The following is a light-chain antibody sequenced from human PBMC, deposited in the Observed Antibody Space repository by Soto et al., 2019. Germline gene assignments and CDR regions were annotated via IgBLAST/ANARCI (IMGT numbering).Light chain of an antibody. CDR2: GAS. J-gene: IGKJ5*01. Sequence: EIVLPQSPGTLSLSPGERSTLSCRSSERLSSVYLAWYQQRPGQPPRLLIYGASNRATGIPDRFSGSGSGTDFTLIINRLEPEDVAIYYCQQYGGSPRITFGQGTRLEIK. CDR1: ERLSSVY. V-gene: IGKV3-20*01. CDR3: QQYGGSPRIT.